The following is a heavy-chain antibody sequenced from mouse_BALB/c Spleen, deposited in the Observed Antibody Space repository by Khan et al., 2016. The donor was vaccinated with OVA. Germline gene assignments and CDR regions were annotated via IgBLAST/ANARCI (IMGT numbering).Heavy chain of an antibody. CDR3: ARWFDCYSSRYAMDY. CDR1: GFSLTSYG. J-gene: IGHJ4*01. CDR2: IWSDGST. D-gene: IGHD1-1*01. V-gene: IGHV2-6*02. Sequence: VQLQESGPGLVAPSQSLSITCTVSGFSLTSYGVHWVRQPPGKGLEWLVVIWSDGSTNYNSVLKSRLSISKDNSKSQVFLKMNSLQTDDTAIYYCARWFDCYSSRYAMDYWGQGTSVTVSS.